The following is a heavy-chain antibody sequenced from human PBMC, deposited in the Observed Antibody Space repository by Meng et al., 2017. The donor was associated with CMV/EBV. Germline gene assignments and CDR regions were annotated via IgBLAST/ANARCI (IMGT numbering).Heavy chain of an antibody. D-gene: IGHD6-6*01. CDR2: IRYDGSNK. Sequence: GGSLRLSCAASGFTFSSYGMHWVRQAPGKGLEWVAFIRYDGSNKYYADSVKGRFTISRDNSKNTLYLQMNSLRAEDTAVYYCAKDEYSSPSGYYYGMDVWGQGTTVTVSS. V-gene: IGHV3-30*02. CDR3: AKDEYSSPSGYYYGMDV. J-gene: IGHJ6*02. CDR1: GFTFSSYG.